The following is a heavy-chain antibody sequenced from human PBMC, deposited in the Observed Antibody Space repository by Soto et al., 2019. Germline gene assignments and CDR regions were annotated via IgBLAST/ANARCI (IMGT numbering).Heavy chain of an antibody. Sequence: PSETLSLTCTVSCGSFSSTSYYWGWIRQPPGKGLEWIGSINYSGSTYYNPSLRSRVTISEDTSKNQFSLKVGSATAADTAVYYCARHWLLPVAGYYFDYWGQGTLVTVSS. D-gene: IGHD6-19*01. J-gene: IGHJ4*02. CDR3: ARHWLLPVAGYYFDY. CDR2: INYSGST. V-gene: IGHV4-39*01. CDR1: CGSFSSTSYY.